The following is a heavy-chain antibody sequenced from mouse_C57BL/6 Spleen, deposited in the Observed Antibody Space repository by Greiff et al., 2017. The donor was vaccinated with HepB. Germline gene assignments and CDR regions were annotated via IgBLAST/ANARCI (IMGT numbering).Heavy chain of an antibody. V-gene: IGHV1-62-2*01. CDR1: GYTFTEYT. Sequence: QVQLKQSGAVLVKPGASVKLSCKASGYTFTEYTIHWVKQRSGQGLEWIGWFYPGSGSIKYNEKFKDKATLTADESSSTVYMELIRLTSEDAAVYFCARHEDECYSNYSYYFDYWGQGTAVTVSS. CDR3: ARHEDECYSNYSYYFDY. CDR2: FYPGSGSI. J-gene: IGHJ2*01. D-gene: IGHD2-5*01.